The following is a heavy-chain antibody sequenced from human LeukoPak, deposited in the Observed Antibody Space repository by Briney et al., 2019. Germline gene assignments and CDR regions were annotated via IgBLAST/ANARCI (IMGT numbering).Heavy chain of an antibody. CDR2: INSDGSST. D-gene: IGHD4-11*01. Sequence: PGGSLRLSCAASGFTFSSYWMHWVRQAPGKGLVWVSRINSDGSSTSYADSVKGRFTISRDNAKNTLYLQMNSLRAEDTAVYYCARDPGLPTPIYYFDYWGQGTLVTVSS. CDR1: GFTFSSYW. V-gene: IGHV3-74*01. CDR3: ARDPGLPTPIYYFDY. J-gene: IGHJ4*02.